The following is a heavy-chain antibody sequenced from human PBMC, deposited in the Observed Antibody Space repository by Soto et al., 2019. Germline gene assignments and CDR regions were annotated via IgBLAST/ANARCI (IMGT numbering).Heavy chain of an antibody. CDR3: ARVPFSSFGVADPRVGWFDP. CDR2: IFYTGST. Sequence: QVHLQESGPGLVKPSQTLSLPCTVSGGFVNSVNNSWSWIRQPPGKVLEWLGYIFYTGSTYYNPSLRSRITISIDTSKTRLSLMLTSGTASRAAVYCGARVPFSSFGVADPRVGWFDPWGQGTLVTVSS. D-gene: IGHD3-3*01. J-gene: IGHJ5*02. CDR1: GGFVNSVNNS. V-gene: IGHV4-30-4*01.